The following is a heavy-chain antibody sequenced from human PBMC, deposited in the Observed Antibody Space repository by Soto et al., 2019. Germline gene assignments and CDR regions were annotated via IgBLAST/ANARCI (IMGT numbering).Heavy chain of an antibody. CDR1: GYTFTGYY. Sequence: ASVKVSCKASGYTFTGYYMHWVRQAPGQGLEWMGWINPNSGGTNYAQKFQGRVTMTRDTSISTAYMELSRLRSDDTAVYYCARDHYDSSGPDYWGQGTLVTVSS. D-gene: IGHD3-22*01. V-gene: IGHV1-2*02. J-gene: IGHJ4*02. CDR2: INPNSGGT. CDR3: ARDHYDSSGPDY.